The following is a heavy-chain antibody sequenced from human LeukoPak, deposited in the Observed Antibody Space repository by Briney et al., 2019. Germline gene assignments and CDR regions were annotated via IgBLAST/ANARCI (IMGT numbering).Heavy chain of an antibody. Sequence: GGSLRLSCAASGFTFSSYAMHWVRQAPGKGLEWVAVISYDGSNKYYADSVKGRFTISRDNSKNTLYLQMNSLRAEDTAVYYCARAPPGYSSSWYLGYYFDYWGQGTLVTVSS. CDR2: ISYDGSNK. D-gene: IGHD6-13*01. V-gene: IGHV3-30-3*01. J-gene: IGHJ4*02. CDR3: ARAPPGYSSSWYLGYYFDY. CDR1: GFTFSSYA.